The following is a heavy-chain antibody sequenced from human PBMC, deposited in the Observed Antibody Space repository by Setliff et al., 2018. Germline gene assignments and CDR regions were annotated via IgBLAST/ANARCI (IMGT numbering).Heavy chain of an antibody. J-gene: IGHJ6*03. D-gene: IGHD3-22*01. CDR3: AREEGYYYDSTDYYYYMDV. CDR1: GGTFSTYG. CDR2: IMPIFGTI. V-gene: IGHV1-69*13. Sequence: SVKVSCKASGGTFSTYGITWVRQAPGQGLEWVGGIMPIFGTINYAQKFQGRATITADESTSTVYMELSSLRSDDTALYYCAREEGYYYDSTDYYYYMDVWGKGTTVTVSS.